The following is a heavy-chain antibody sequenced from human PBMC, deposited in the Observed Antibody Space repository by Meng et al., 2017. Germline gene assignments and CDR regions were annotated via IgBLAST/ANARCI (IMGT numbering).Heavy chain of an antibody. J-gene: IGHJ4*02. Sequence: QLVQCGEEMKKPGASVKASCKPSGYSLTAYYIHGLRQAPGQGLEWMGRIDPNSGVTEYAHKFHGRVTVTGDTSISTAYMELRRLTSDDTAVYYCARDEDISAAGKLFGDYWGQGTLVTVSS. V-gene: IGHV1-2*06. CDR3: ARDEDISAAGKLFGDY. D-gene: IGHD6-13*01. CDR1: GYSLTAYY. CDR2: IDPNSGVT.